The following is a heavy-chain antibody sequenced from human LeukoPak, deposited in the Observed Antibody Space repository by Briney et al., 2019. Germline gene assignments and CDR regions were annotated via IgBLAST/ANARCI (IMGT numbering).Heavy chain of an antibody. CDR1: GYTFTGYY. V-gene: IGHV1-2*02. Sequence: ASVKVSCKASGYTFTGYYMHWVRQAPGQGLEWMGWINPSSGGTNYAQKFQGRVTMTRDTSISTAYMELSRLRSGDTAVYYCAKTYYDFWSGYLNAFDIWGQGTMVTVSS. CDR3: AKTYYDFWSGYLNAFDI. CDR2: INPSSGGT. D-gene: IGHD3-3*01. J-gene: IGHJ3*02.